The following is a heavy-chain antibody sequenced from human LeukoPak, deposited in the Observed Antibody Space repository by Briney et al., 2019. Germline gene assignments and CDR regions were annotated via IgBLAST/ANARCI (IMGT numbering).Heavy chain of an antibody. CDR2: ISVSGSST. D-gene: IGHD5-24*01. V-gene: IGHV3-23*01. J-gene: IGHJ3*01. CDR1: GFTFSTYA. CDR3: AQEMATIRAFDF. Sequence: GGSLRLSCAASGFTFSTYAMSWVRQAPGKGLECVSVISVSGSSTYYADSVKGRFTISRDNSKNTLYLQMNSLRAEDTAVYYCAQEMATIRAFDFWGQGTMVTVSS.